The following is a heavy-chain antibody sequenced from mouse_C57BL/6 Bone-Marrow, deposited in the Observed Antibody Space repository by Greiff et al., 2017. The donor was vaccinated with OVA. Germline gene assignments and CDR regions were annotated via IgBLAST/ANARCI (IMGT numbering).Heavy chain of an antibody. J-gene: IGHJ2*01. D-gene: IGHD1-1*01. CDR2: IYPGSGNT. V-gene: IGHV1-76*01. Sequence: VQLQQSGAELVRPGASVKLSCKASGYTFTDYYINWVKQRPGQGLEWIARIYPGSGNTYYNEKFKGKATLTAEKSSSTAYMQLSSLTSEDSAVYFCARNYYGSSYVLDYWGQGTTLTVSS. CDR1: GYTFTDYY. CDR3: ARNYYGSSYVLDY.